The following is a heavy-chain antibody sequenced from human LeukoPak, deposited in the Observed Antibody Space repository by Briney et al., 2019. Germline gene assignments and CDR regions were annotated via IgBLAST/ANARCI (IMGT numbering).Heavy chain of an antibody. CDR3: AKGGDSSGYYLDY. CDR2: ISYDGSNK. D-gene: IGHD3-22*01. J-gene: IGHJ4*02. V-gene: IGHV3-30*18. CDR1: GFTFSSYG. Sequence: PGGSLRLSCAASGFTFSSYGMHWVRQAPGKGLEWVAVISYDGSNKYYADSVKGRFTISRDNSKNTLYLQMNSLRAEDTAVYYCAKGGDSSGYYLDYWGQGTLVTVSS.